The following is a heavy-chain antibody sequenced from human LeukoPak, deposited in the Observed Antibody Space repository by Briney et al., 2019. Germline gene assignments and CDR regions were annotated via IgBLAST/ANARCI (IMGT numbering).Heavy chain of an antibody. D-gene: IGHD5-24*01. V-gene: IGHV3-7*01. J-gene: IGHJ4*02. CDR1: GFTFSAYW. Sequence: GGSLRLSCATSGFTFSAYWMSWVRQAPGKGLEWVANIKQDGSERYYVDSVKGRFTISRDNAKNSLYLQMNSLRAEDTAVYYCARGTNTIDYWGQGTLVTVSS. CDR3: ARGTNTIDY. CDR2: IKQDGSER.